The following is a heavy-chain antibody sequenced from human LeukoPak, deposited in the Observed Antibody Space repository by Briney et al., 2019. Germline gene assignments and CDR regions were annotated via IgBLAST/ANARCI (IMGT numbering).Heavy chain of an antibody. Sequence: ASVKVSCKASGGTFSSYAISWVRQAPGQGLEWMGGIIPIFGTANYAQKFQGRVTITADESTSTAYMELSSLGSEDTAVYYCARDARHRYCSSTSCYRGWLDPWGQGTLVTVSS. CDR1: GGTFSSYA. J-gene: IGHJ5*02. CDR2: IIPIFGTA. D-gene: IGHD2-2*01. CDR3: ARDARHRYCSSTSCYRGWLDP. V-gene: IGHV1-69*13.